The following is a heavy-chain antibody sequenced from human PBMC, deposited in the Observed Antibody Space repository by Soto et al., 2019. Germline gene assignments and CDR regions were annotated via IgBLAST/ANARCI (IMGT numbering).Heavy chain of an antibody. CDR1: GFTFSSYA. V-gene: IGHV3-23*01. J-gene: IGHJ3*02. CDR2: ISGSGGST. D-gene: IGHD4-17*01. CDR3: AKEPTHAYGDYDAFDI. Sequence: GGSLRLSCAASGFTFSSYAMSWVRQAPGKGLEWVSAISGSGGSTYYADSVKGRFTISRDNSKNTLYLQMNSLRAEEKAVYYCAKEPTHAYGDYDAFDIWGQGTMVTVSS.